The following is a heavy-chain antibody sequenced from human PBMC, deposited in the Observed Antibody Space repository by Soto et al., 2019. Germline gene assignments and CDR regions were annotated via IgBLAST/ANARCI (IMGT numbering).Heavy chain of an antibody. CDR1: GYTFTIYY. CDR3: ARDRIAVAGTLDY. D-gene: IGHD6-19*01. Sequence: GSVKVSCKASGYTFTIYYMHGVGQSPGQGREGMGIINPSGGSTSYAQKFQGRVTMTRDTSTSTVYMELSSLRSEDTAVYYCARDRIAVAGTLDYWGQGTLVTVSS. J-gene: IGHJ4*02. V-gene: IGHV1-46*01. CDR2: INPSGGST.